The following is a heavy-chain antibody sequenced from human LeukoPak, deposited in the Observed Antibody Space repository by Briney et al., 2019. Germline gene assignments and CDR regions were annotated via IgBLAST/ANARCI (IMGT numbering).Heavy chain of an antibody. Sequence: SETLSLTCTVSGGSISSYYWSWIRQPAGEGLQWIGYIYYSGSANYNPSLKSRVTISVDTSKNQFSLKLSSVTAADTAVYYCARSYGSGNYFDYWGQGTLVTVSS. V-gene: IGHV4-59*01. J-gene: IGHJ4*02. D-gene: IGHD3-10*01. CDR3: ARSYGSGNYFDY. CDR1: GGSISSYY. CDR2: IYYSGSA.